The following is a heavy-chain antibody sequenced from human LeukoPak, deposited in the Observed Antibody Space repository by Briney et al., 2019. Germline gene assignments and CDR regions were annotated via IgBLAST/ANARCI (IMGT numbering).Heavy chain of an antibody. V-gene: IGHV4-59*01. CDR1: GGSISSYY. Sequence: SETLSLTCTVSGGSISSYYWSWIRQPPGKGLEWIGYIYYSGSTNYNPSLKSRVTISVDTSKNQFSLKLSSVTASDTAVYYCARDQLGGYYYDYWGQGTLVTVSS. CDR3: ARDQLGGYYYDY. D-gene: IGHD3-22*01. J-gene: IGHJ4*02. CDR2: IYYSGST.